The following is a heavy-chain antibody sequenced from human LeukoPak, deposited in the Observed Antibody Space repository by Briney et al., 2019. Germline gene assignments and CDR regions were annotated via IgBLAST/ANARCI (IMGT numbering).Heavy chain of an antibody. J-gene: IGHJ4*02. CDR1: GYTFTSYG. D-gene: IGHD3-22*01. CDR2: ISAYNGNT. Sequence: ASVKVSCKASGYTFTSYGISWVRQAPGQRLEWMGWISAYNGNTNYAQKLQGRVTMTTDTSTSTAYMELRSLRSDDTAVYYCTRVPPDSSGYYVYYFDYWGQGTLVTVSS. V-gene: IGHV1-18*01. CDR3: TRVPPDSSGYYVYYFDY.